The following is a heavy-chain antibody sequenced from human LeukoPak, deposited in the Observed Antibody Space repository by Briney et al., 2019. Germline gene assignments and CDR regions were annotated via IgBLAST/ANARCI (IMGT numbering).Heavy chain of an antibody. CDR1: GYTFTGYY. CDR2: INPNSGGT. Sequence: GASVKVSCRASGYTFTGYYMHWVRQAPGQGLEWMGWINPNSGGTNYAQKFQGRVTMTTDTSTSTAYMELRSLRSDDTAVYYCARDPELDSFDYWGQGTLVTVSS. CDR3: ARDPELDSFDY. D-gene: IGHD1-1*01. J-gene: IGHJ4*02. V-gene: IGHV1-2*02.